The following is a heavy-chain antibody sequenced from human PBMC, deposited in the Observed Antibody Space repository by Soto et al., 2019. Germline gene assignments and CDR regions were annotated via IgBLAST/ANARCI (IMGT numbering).Heavy chain of an antibody. CDR1: GYTFTGYY. J-gene: IGHJ6*02. CDR3: ARGINDGSESYYNVKGVLLSSPGYYGMDV. Sequence: ASVKVSCKASGYTFTGYYMHWVRQAPGQGLERMGWINPNSGGTNYAQKFQGWVTMTRDTSISTGYMDLSRLRSDDTAAYYCARGINDGSESYYNVKGVLLSSPGYYGMDVWGQGTTVTVSS. D-gene: IGHD3-10*01. CDR2: INPNSGGT. V-gene: IGHV1-2*04.